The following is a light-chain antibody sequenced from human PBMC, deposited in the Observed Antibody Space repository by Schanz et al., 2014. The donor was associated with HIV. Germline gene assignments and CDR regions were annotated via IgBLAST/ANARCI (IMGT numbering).Light chain of an antibody. CDR3: HHYGGS. V-gene: IGKV3-15*01. J-gene: IGKJ3*01. Sequence: EIMMTQSPGTLSVSPGERATLSCRASQRVSNNLAWYQQKPGQAPRLLIYGASTRATGFPVRFSGSGSGTEFTLTISRLEPEDFAMYYCHHYGGSFGPGTKVD. CDR2: GAS. CDR1: QRVSNN.